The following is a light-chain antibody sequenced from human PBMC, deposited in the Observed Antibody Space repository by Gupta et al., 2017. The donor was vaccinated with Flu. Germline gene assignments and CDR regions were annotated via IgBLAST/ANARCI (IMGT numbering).Light chain of an antibody. V-gene: IGKV3D-15*01. CDR1: QSVRSN. CDR3: QQYHNWPPLT. CDR2: DAS. J-gene: IGKJ4*01. Sequence: ATLSVSLGERATLSCRTSQSVRSNLAWIQQKPGQAPRLLIYDASTRATDIPARFSGSGSGTEFTLTISSRQYEDCAVYYCQQYHNWPPLTFGAGTKVEIK.